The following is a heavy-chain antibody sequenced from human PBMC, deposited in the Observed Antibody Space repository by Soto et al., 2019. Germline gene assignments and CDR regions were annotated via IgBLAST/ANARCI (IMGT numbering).Heavy chain of an antibody. CDR3: EAEMTFGKLSVV. V-gene: IGHV1-69*13. CDR1: GDTDTNYV. CDR2: IFPKFGAT. J-gene: IGHJ6*02. Sequence: AVKVSCKASGDTDTNYVISWVRQAPGQGLEWMGGIFPKFGATYSAQKLQDRLTITADESTPTVYMQLSSLRLDDTAVYYCEAEMTFGKLSVVWGQGTTVTV. D-gene: IGHD3-16*02.